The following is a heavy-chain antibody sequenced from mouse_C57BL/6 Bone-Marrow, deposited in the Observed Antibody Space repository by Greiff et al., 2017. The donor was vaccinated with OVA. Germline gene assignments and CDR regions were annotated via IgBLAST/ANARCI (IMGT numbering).Heavy chain of an antibody. Sequence: QVQLQQSGAELARPGASVKLSCKASGYTFTSYGISWVKQRTGQGLEWIGEIYPRSGNTYYNEKFKGKATLTADKSSSTAYMELRSLTSEDSAVYFCAREWITTVARYFDVWGTGTTVTVSS. J-gene: IGHJ1*03. CDR2: IYPRSGNT. V-gene: IGHV1-81*01. CDR3: AREWITTVARYFDV. CDR1: GYTFTSYG. D-gene: IGHD1-1*01.